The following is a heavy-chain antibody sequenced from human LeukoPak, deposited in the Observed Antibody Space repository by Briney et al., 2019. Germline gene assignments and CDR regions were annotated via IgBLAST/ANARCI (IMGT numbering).Heavy chain of an antibody. D-gene: IGHD3-9*01. CDR2: ISSSSSYI. J-gene: IGHJ4*02. V-gene: IGHV3-21*01. Sequence: GGSLRLSCAASGFTFSSYSINWVRQAPGKGLEWVSSISSSSSYIYYADSVKGRFTISRDNAKNSLYLQMNSLRAEDTAVYYCARVFLTGYYLFDYWGQGTLVTVSS. CDR1: GFTFSSYS. CDR3: ARVFLTGYYLFDY.